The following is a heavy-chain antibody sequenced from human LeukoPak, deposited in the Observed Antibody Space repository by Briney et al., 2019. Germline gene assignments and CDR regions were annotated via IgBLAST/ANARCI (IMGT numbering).Heavy chain of an antibody. J-gene: IGHJ5*02. CDR1: GFTFSSYE. D-gene: IGHD2-2*01. CDR2: ISSSGSTI. CDR3: ARGRYCSSTSCLPRRNWFDP. V-gene: IGHV3-48*03. Sequence: GGSLRLSCAASGFTFSSYEMNWVRQAPGKGLEWVSYISSSGSTIYYADSVKGRFTISRDNAKNSLYLQMNSLRAEDTAVYYYARGRYCSSTSCLPRRNWFDPWGQGTLVTVSS.